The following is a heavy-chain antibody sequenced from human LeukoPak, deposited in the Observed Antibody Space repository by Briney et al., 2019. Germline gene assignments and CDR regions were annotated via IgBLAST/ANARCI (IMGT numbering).Heavy chain of an antibody. J-gene: IGHJ4*02. D-gene: IGHD3-10*01. CDR1: GGSISSSSYY. Sequence: SETLSLTCTVSGGSISSSSYYWGWIRQPPGKGLEWIGSIYYCGSTYYNPSLKSRVTLSVDPSRNQFSLKLSSVTAADTAVYFCARDGSYGSRVPFDYWGPGTLVSVSS. CDR3: ARDGSYGSRVPFDY. V-gene: IGHV4-39*07. CDR2: IYYCGST.